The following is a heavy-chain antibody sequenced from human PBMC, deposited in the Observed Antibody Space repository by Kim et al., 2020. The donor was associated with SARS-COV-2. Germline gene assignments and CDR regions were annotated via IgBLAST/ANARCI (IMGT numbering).Heavy chain of an antibody. CDR3: ATGDCSGGSCFIHYYGMDV. CDR1: GYTLTELS. Sequence: ASVTVSCKVSGYTLTELSMHWVRQAPGKGLEWIGGFDPEDGETIYAQKFQGRVTMTEDTSTDTAYMELSSLRSEDTAVYYCATGDCSGGSCFIHYYGMDVWGQGTTVTVSS. D-gene: IGHD2-15*01. J-gene: IGHJ6*02. V-gene: IGHV1-24*01. CDR2: FDPEDGET.